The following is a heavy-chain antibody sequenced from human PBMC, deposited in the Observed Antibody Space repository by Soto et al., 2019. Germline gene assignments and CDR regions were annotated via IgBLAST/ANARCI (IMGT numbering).Heavy chain of an antibody. CDR3: AVSRHCSGGSCYSYAFDI. J-gene: IGHJ3*02. CDR2: ISGSGGST. Sequence: GGSLRLSCAASGFTFSSYAMSWVRQAPGKGLEWVSAISGSGGSTYYADSVKGRFTISRDNSKNTLYLQMNSLRAEDTAVYYCAVSRHCSGGSCYSYAFDIWGQGTMVTVSS. V-gene: IGHV3-23*01. D-gene: IGHD2-15*01. CDR1: GFTFSSYA.